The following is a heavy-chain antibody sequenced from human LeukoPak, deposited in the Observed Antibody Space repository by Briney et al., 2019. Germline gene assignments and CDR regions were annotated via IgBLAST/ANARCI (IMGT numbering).Heavy chain of an antibody. J-gene: IGHJ4*02. V-gene: IGHV3-30*19. Sequence: GGSLRLSCEASGFTFSSYGMYWVRQAPGKGLEWVAVISYDGSNKYYADSVKGRFTISRDNSKNTLYLQMNSLKAEDTAVYYCARDGSRGNLVTAPDYWGQGTLVTVSS. D-gene: IGHD2-21*02. CDR3: ARDGSRGNLVTAPDY. CDR1: GFTFSSYG. CDR2: ISYDGSNK.